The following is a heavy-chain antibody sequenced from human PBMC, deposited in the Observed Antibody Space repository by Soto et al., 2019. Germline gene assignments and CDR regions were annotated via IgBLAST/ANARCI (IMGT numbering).Heavy chain of an antibody. Sequence: PGGSLRLSCAAPGFTFSTYGMHWVRQAPGKGLEWVAGIRYDGSNQYYADSVKGQFTISRDNSKNTLYMQMDSLRADDTAVYYCARDFTAGATYSGPSYYAMDVWGQGTTVTVSS. CDR1: GFTFSTYG. V-gene: IGHV3-33*01. J-gene: IGHJ6*02. CDR2: IRYDGSNQ. D-gene: IGHD1-26*01. CDR3: ARDFTAGATYSGPSYYAMDV.